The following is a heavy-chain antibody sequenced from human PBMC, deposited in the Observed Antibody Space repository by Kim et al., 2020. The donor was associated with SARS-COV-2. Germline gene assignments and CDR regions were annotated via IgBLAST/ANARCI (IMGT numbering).Heavy chain of an antibody. D-gene: IGHD3-22*01. CDR3: ARDPAYDSSVYAADY. CDR2: ISVYNANT. J-gene: IGHJ4*02. Sequence: ASVKVSCKASGYTFTSYGISWLRQAPGQGLEWMGWISVYNANTNYAQNLQARLTMTTDTSTSTAYMELRSLTSDDTAVDYCARDPAYDSSVYAADYWGQG. CDR1: GYTFTSYG. V-gene: IGHV1-18*01.